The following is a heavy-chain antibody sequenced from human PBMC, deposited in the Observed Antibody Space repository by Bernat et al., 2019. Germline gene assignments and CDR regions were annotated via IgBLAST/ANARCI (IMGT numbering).Heavy chain of an antibody. CDR1: GGSMNNYY. D-gene: IGHD3-3*01. CDR2: ILDSGST. J-gene: IGHJ5*02. Sequence: QVQLQESGPGLVRPSETLSLTCSVSGGSMNNYYWSWIRQPPGKGLEWIGFILDSGSTNYNPSLKSRVTISIDTSKNQFSLKVQSVTAADTALYYCAKTTNYDYWTRFDPWGQGTLVTVSS. V-gene: IGHV4-59*01. CDR3: AKTTNYDYWTRFDP.